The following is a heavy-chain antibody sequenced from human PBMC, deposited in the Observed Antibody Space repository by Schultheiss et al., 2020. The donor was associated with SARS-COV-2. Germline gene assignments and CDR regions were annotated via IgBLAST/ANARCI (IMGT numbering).Heavy chain of an antibody. Sequence: SETLSLTCTVSGGSISSSSYYWSWIRQPPGKGLEWIGEINHSGSTNYNPSLKSRVTISVDTSKNQFSLKLSSVTAADTAVYYCARGRRPGYSNSDPGPGHLYYYYYGMDVWGQGTTVTVSS. CDR1: GGSISSSSYY. J-gene: IGHJ6*02. CDR3: ARGRRPGYSNSDPGPGHLYYYYYGMDV. CDR2: INHSGST. D-gene: IGHD4-11*01. V-gene: IGHV4-61*05.